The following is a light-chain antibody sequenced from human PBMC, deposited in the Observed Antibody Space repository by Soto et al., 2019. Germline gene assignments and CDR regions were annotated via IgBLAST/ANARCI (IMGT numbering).Light chain of an antibody. CDR3: SSDKSSSAAYV. J-gene: IGLJ1*01. V-gene: IGLV2-14*01. Sequence: QSALAQPASVSESPGQSITISCSGTSSDVGGYDHVSWYQQHPGKAPKLMIYDVSSRPSGVSNRFSVSKSGNTASLTISGLQAEDEADYYCSSDKSSSAAYVFGSGTKVTVL. CDR1: SSDVGGYDH. CDR2: DVS.